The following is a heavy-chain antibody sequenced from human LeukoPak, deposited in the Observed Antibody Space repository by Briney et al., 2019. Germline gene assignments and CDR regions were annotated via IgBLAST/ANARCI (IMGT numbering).Heavy chain of an antibody. CDR1: GYSIGSGYY. D-gene: IGHD2-15*01. J-gene: IGHJ5*02. Sequence: SETLSLTCTVSGYSIGSGYYWGWIRQPPGKGLECIESIYYSGSTYYNPSLKSRVTISVDTSKNQFSLKLSSVTAADTAVYYCARARRFRYCSGGSCLNWFDPWGQGTLVTVSS. V-gene: IGHV4-38-2*02. CDR2: IYYSGST. CDR3: ARARRFRYCSGGSCLNWFDP.